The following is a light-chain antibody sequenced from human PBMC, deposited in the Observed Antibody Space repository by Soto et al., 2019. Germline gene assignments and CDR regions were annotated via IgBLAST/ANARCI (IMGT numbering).Light chain of an antibody. J-gene: IGKJ3*01. V-gene: IGKV3-11*01. CDR1: QSVSSY. Sequence: EIVLTQSPATLSLSPGERATLSCRVSQSVSSYLAWYQQKPGQAPRLLIYDASNRATGIPARFSGSGSGTDFTLTISSLEPEDFAVYYCQQRSNWPQVTFGTGTKVDIK. CDR2: DAS. CDR3: QQRSNWPQVT.